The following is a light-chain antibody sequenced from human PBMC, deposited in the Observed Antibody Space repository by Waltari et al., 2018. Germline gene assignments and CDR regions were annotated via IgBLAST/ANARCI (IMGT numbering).Light chain of an antibody. Sequence: QSPLTQPASVSGSPRQSLTISSTGTSSDVGIYNLVSWYQQHPGRAPKLMIYEVSERPSGVSNRFSGSKSGNTASLTISGLQAEDEADYYCCSYTGSPHVVFGGGTKLTVL. CDR2: EVS. J-gene: IGLJ2*01. CDR1: SSDVGIYNL. V-gene: IGLV2-23*02. CDR3: CSYTGSPHVV.